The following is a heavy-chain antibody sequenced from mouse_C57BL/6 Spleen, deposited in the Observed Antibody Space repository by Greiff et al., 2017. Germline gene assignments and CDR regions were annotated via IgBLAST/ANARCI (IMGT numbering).Heavy chain of an antibody. CDR3: ARYGSYFDY. D-gene: IGHD1-1*01. CDR1: GFTFSSYT. CDR2: ISGDGGNT. J-gene: IGHJ2*01. V-gene: IGHV5-9*01. Sequence: EVQVVESGGGLVKPGGSLKLSCAASGFTFSSYTMSWVRQTPEQRLGWVATISGDGGNTYSPDSVKGRFTISRDYAKNTLYLQMSSLRSEDTALYYCARYGSYFDYWGQGTTLTVSS.